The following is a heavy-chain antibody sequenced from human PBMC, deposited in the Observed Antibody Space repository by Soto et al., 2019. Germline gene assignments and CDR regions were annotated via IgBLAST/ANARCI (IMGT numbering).Heavy chain of an antibody. V-gene: IGHV1-8*01. CDR3: ARASNYDILPGYSRGGMIYYYGMDV. CDR2: MNPNSGNT. D-gene: IGHD3-9*01. J-gene: IGHJ6*02. CDR1: GYTFTSYD. Sequence: ASLKISYNASGYTFTSYDINWVRQATGQGLEWMGWMNPNSGNTGYAQKFQGRVTMTRNTSISTAYMELSSLRSEDTAVYYCARASNYDILPGYSRGGMIYYYGMDVWGQGTTVTVSS.